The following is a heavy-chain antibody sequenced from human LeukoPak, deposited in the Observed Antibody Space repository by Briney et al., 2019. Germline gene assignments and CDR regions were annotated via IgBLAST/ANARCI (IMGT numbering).Heavy chain of an antibody. J-gene: IGHJ4*02. CDR1: GGSISSYY. Sequence: SETLSLTCTVSGGSISSYYWSWIRQPPGKGLEWIGYIYYSGSTNYNPSLKSRVTISVDTSKSQFSLKLSSVTAADTAVYYCARQRDGYNCCGYFDYWGQGTLVTVSS. CDR2: IYYSGST. V-gene: IGHV4-59*08. CDR3: ARQRDGYNCCGYFDY. D-gene: IGHD5-24*01.